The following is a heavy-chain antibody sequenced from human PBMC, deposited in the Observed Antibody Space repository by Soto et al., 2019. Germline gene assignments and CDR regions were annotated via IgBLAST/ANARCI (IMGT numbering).Heavy chain of an antibody. CDR2: INAGNGNT. V-gene: IGHV1-3*01. Sequence: ASVKVSCKASGYTFTNYAIHWVRQAPGQRLEWMGWINAGNGNTKSSQRFQDRVTISRDTSASTAYMELNSLRFEDTAVYYCARIETGRVVTRPNWLDPWGQGTLVTVSS. J-gene: IGHJ5*02. D-gene: IGHD2-21*02. CDR1: GYTFTNYA. CDR3: ARIETGRVVTRPNWLDP.